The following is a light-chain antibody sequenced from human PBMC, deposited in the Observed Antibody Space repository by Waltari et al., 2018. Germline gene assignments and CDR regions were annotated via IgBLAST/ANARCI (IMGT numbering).Light chain of an antibody. V-gene: IGKV3-11*01. CDR2: DAS. CDR3: LKRNSWPLT. J-gene: IGKJ4*01. Sequence: EVVLTQSPATLSLFPGERATLSCRASQGVNSYLVWYQHKPGQSPRLLIYDASSRATGIPARFSGSGSGTDFTLTISSLEPEDCAVYCCLKRNSWPLTFGGGTKVEIK. CDR1: QGVNSY.